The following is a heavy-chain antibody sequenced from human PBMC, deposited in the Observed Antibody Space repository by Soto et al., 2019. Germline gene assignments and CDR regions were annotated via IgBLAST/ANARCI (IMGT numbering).Heavy chain of an antibody. CDR2: ISYSGST. J-gene: IGHJ4*02. Sequence: NPSETLSLTCTVSGGSVSSGGYYWSWIRQHPGKGLEWIGYISYSGSTYYNPSLQSRLTISVDTSKNQFSLKLSSVTAADTAVYYCASNIAAAGPFDYWGQGTLVTVSS. CDR3: ASNIAAAGPFDY. V-gene: IGHV4-31*03. D-gene: IGHD6-13*01. CDR1: GGSVSSGGYY.